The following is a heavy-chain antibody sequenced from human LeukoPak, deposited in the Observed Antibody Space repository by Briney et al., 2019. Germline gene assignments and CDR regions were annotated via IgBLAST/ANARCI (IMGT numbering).Heavy chain of an antibody. Sequence: GGSLRLSCAASGFTVRSNYISWVRQAPGKGLEWVSIIYSTGTTFYEDSVEGRFTISRDMSKNTVYLQMNSLRADDTAVYYCAELGITMIGGVWGKGTTVTISS. V-gene: IGHV3-53*01. D-gene: IGHD3-10*02. J-gene: IGHJ6*04. CDR3: AELGITMIGGV. CDR1: GFTVRSNY. CDR2: IYSTGTT.